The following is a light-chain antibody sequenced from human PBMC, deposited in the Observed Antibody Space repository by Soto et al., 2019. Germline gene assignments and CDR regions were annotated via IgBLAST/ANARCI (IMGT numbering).Light chain of an antibody. CDR1: SSDVGGYNY. CDR2: DVS. CDR3: SSYTSGSTLV. J-gene: IGLJ2*01. Sequence: QSALTQPASVSGSPGQSITISCTGTSSDVGGYNYVSWYQHHPGKAPKLTIYDVSNRPSGVSNRFSGSKSGDTASLTISGLQAEDEADYYCSSYTSGSTLVFGGVTKLTVL. V-gene: IGLV2-14*03.